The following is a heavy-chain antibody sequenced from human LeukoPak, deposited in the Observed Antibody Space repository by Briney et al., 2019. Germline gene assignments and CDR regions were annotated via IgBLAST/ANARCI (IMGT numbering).Heavy chain of an antibody. CDR3: ARGDIAAAGTDLDY. J-gene: IGHJ4*02. CDR1: GGTFSSYV. Sequence: SVKVSCKASGGTFSSYVISWVRQAPGQGLEWMGGIIPIFGTANYAQKFQGRVTITADESTSTAYMELSSLRSEDTTVYYCARGDIAAAGTDLDYWGQGTLVTVSS. D-gene: IGHD6-13*01. V-gene: IGHV1-69*13. CDR2: IIPIFGTA.